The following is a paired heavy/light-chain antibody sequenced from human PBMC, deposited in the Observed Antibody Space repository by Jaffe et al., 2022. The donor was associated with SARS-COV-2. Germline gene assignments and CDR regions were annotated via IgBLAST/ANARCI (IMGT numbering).Light chain of an antibody. V-gene: IGKV1-39*01. CDR2: AAS. J-gene: IGKJ2*01. Sequence: DIRMTQSPSSLSASVGDRVTITCRASQSINNFLNWYQQKPGKAPKLLIYAASTLQSGVPSRFSGSGSGTDFTLTISSLQPEDFATYYCQQSYSTPYTFGQGTKLEIK. CDR1: QSINNF. CDR3: QQSYSTPYT.
Heavy chain of an antibody. CDR3: AKIIPYSSSPDY. J-gene: IGHJ4*02. CDR2: ISGSGGST. CDR1: GFTFSNYA. V-gene: IGHV3-23*01. Sequence: EVQLLESGGGLVQPGGSLRLSCAASGFTFSNYAISWVRQAPGKGLEWVSTISGSGGSTYYADSVKGRFTISRDNSKNTLYLQMNSLRAEDTAVYYCAKIIPYSSSPDYWGQGTLVTVSS. D-gene: IGHD6-19*01.